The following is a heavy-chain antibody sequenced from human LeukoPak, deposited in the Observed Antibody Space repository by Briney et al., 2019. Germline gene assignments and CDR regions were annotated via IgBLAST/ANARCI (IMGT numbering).Heavy chain of an antibody. CDR2: IWYDGSEK. CDR3: VRDAWFGESRA. CDR1: GFTFSSYG. V-gene: IGHV3-33*01. Sequence: GGSLRLSCAASGFTFSSYGMHWDRQAPGKGLEWVAVIWYDGSEKYYVDSVKGRFTISRDNAKNSAYLQMNSLRVEDTAMYYCVRDAWFGESRAGGQGTLVTVSP. D-gene: IGHD3-10*01. J-gene: IGHJ4*02.